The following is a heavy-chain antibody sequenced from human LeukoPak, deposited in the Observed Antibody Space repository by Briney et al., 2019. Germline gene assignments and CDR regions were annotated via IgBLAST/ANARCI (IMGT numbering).Heavy chain of an antibody. J-gene: IGHJ4*02. V-gene: IGHV4-39*01. D-gene: IGHD3-22*01. CDR1: GGSISSSTYY. CDR2: IHHSGST. CDR3: ARLGGYYDPPGY. Sequence: SETLSLTCTVSGGSISSSTYYWAWIRQRPGKGLEWIATIHHSGSTYYKPSLRSGVTISVDTSRNQFSLKLSSVTVADTAVYYCARLGGYYDPPGYWGQGTLVTVSS.